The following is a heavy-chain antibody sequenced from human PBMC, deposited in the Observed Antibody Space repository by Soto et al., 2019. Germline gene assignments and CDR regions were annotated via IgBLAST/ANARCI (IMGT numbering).Heavy chain of an antibody. V-gene: IGHV4-30-4*01. CDR2: IYYSGST. CDR3: ARVATVVYGGGWFDP. CDR1: GGSISSGDYY. Sequence: PSETLSLTCTVSGGSISSGDYYWSWIRQPPGKGLEWIGYIYYSGSTYYNPSLKSRATISVDTSKNQFSLKLSSVTAADTAVYYCARVATVVYGGGWFDPWGQGTLVTVSS. D-gene: IGHD4-17*01. J-gene: IGHJ5*02.